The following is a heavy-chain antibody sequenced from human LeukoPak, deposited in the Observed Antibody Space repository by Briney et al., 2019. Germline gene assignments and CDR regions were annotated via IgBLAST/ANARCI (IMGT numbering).Heavy chain of an antibody. D-gene: IGHD6-13*01. CDR2: INGGGDIT. J-gene: IGHJ4*02. V-gene: IGHV3-23*01. Sequence: GGSLRLSCEGSRYSFDSYAMTWVRQAPGKGLEWVSSINGGGDITYYAESVKGRFTVSRDNSKNTLFLQMNSLRAEDTAVFYCAKRYGDSTGWFFDFWGQGSLGTVSS. CDR3: AKRYGDSTGWFFDF. CDR1: RYSFDSYA.